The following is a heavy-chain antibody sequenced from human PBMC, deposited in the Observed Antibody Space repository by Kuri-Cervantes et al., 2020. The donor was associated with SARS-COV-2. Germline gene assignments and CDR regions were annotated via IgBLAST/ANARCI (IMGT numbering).Heavy chain of an antibody. Sequence: ETLSLTCAASGFTFSGHWIHWVRQAPGKGLVWVSRINPDGSYTNNADSVKGRFTLSRDNAKNMLFLQMNSLRAEDTAVYYCVRDGDHWNFDYWGQGTLVTVSP. CDR2: INPDGSYT. CDR1: GFTFSGHW. J-gene: IGHJ4*02. V-gene: IGHV3-74*01. D-gene: IGHD1-1*01. CDR3: VRDGDHWNFDY.